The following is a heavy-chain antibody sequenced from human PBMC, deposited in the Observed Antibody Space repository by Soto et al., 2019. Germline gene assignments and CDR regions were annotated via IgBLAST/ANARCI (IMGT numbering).Heavy chain of an antibody. J-gene: IGHJ4*02. CDR2: LSSDGSNK. Sequence: PGGPLRHSCAAAGFNFIRFAMHWVSQDPGEGLQWVAVLSSDGSNKYYADSVKGRFTISRDNSKNTLYLIMNSLRGEDTAVYYCARERFSDLYEYFFDYWGQGTLVPVSS. V-gene: IGHV3-30-3*01. CDR3: ARERFSDLYEYFFDY. D-gene: IGHD5-12*01. CDR1: GFNFIRFA.